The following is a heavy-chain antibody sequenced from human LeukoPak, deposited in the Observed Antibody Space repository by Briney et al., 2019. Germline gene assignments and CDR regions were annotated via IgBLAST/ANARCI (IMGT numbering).Heavy chain of an antibody. CDR2: ISAYNGNT. Sequence: ASVKVSCKASGYTFTSYGISWVRQAPGQGLEWMGWISAYNGNTNYAQKLQGRVTMTTDTSTSTAYMELRSLRSDDTAVYYCARVSSKTMVRALITKKNYYYYYMDVWGKGTTVTISS. CDR3: ARVSSKTMVRALITKKNYYYYYMDV. V-gene: IGHV1-18*01. J-gene: IGHJ6*03. D-gene: IGHD3-10*01. CDR1: GYTFTSYG.